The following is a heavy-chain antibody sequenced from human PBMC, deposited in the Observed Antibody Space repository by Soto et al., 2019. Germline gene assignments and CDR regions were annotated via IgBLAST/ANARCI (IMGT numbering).Heavy chain of an antibody. V-gene: IGHV3-66*01. CDR1: GFTVSGNY. Sequence: GGSLRLSCAVSGFTVSGNYMNWVRQAPGKGLEWVSVIYSDGSTNYADSVKGRFTISRDNFKNTLYLQMNSLRVEDTAVYYCAREVRVRGFAFDIWGQGTMVTVSS. D-gene: IGHD3-3*01. CDR2: IYSDGST. J-gene: IGHJ3*02. CDR3: AREVRVRGFAFDI.